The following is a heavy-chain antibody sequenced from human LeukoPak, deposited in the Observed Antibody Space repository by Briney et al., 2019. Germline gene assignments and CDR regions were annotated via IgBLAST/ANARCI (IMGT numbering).Heavy chain of an antibody. CDR1: VDSVSINSAG. CDR2: TYCRSKWYN. V-gene: IGHV6-1*01. Sequence: SQTLSLTCAISVDSVSINSAGWNWIRRAPSRGLEWLGRTYCRSKWYNDYAVSVKSRITINPDTSKNQFSLQLNSVTPEDTAVYYCARGSNNWKYGYYYGMDVWGQGTTVTVSS. CDR3: ARGSNNWKYGYYYGMDV. J-gene: IGHJ6*02. D-gene: IGHD1-20*01.